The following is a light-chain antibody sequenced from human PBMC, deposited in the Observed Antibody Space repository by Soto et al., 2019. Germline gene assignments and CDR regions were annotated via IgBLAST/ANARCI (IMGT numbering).Light chain of an antibody. V-gene: IGKV1-39*01. Sequence: DIQMTQSPSSLSASVGDRVTITCRASQTITNYLNWYQKQSGKDPKLLIYATDTLQSGVPSRFSGSGSGTDYNLTISSLQTEDFATYDCQQSYNTPQTFGQGTKLDIK. CDR1: QTITNY. J-gene: IGKJ1*01. CDR2: ATD. CDR3: QQSYNTPQT.